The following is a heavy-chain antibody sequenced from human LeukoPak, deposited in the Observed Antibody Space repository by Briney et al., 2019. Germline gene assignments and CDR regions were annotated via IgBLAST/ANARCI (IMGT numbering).Heavy chain of an antibody. D-gene: IGHD1-26*01. Sequence: SGPPLVNPTQTLTLPCTFSGVLLRTSGVDVAWIGQPHGKALEWLALIYWDDDKRYSPSLKSRITITKHPSKNQVVLVMTNSDPVDTATYYCAHRAIGSHFEYWGQGTLVTVSS. J-gene: IGHJ4*02. CDR2: IYWDDDK. CDR1: GVLLRTSGVD. V-gene: IGHV2-5*02. CDR3: AHRAIGSHFEY.